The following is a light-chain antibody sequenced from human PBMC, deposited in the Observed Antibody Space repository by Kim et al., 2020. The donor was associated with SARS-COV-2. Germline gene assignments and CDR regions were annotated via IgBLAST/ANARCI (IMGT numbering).Light chain of an antibody. J-gene: IGLJ1*01. Sequence: PGKTARLTCSGDKLGDKYACWYQQRPGQSPVLVIYQGSKRPSGIPERFSGSNSGDPATLTISGTQAMDEADYYCQAWDSSPLYVFGTGTKVTVL. CDR2: QGS. V-gene: IGLV3-1*01. CDR1: KLGDKY. CDR3: QAWDSSPLYV.